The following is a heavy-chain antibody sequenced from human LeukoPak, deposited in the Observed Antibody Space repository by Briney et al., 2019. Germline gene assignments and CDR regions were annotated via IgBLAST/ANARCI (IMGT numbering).Heavy chain of an antibody. CDR3: ARTYYYDSSGPYY. Sequence: SETLSLTCAVYGGSFSGYYWSWIRQPPGKGLEWIGEINHSGGTNYNPSLKSRVTISVDTSKNQFSLKLSSVTAADTAVYYCARTYYYDSSGPYYWGQGTLVTVSS. CDR2: INHSGGT. D-gene: IGHD3-22*01. V-gene: IGHV4-34*01. J-gene: IGHJ4*02. CDR1: GGSFSGYY.